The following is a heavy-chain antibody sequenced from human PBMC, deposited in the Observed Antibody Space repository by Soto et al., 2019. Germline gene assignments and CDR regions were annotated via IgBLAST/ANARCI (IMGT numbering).Heavy chain of an antibody. CDR3: ARGYCSGGSCYFPYYYYGMDV. V-gene: IGHV4-59*01. Sequence: XETLSLTCTVSGGSISSYYWSWIRQPPGKGLEWIGYIYYSGGTNYNPSLKSRVTISVDTSKNQFSLKLSSVTAADTAVYYCARGYCSGGSCYFPYYYYGMDVWGQGTTVTVSS. D-gene: IGHD2-15*01. CDR1: GGSISSYY. J-gene: IGHJ6*02. CDR2: IYYSGGT.